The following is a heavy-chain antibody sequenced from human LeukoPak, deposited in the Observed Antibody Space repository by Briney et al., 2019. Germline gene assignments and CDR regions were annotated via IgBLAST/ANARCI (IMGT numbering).Heavy chain of an antibody. CDR2: ISGSGGST. Sequence: GGSLRPSCAASGFTFSSYAMSWVRQAPGKGLEWVSAISGSGGSTYYADSVKGRFTISRDNSKNTLYLQMNSLRAEDTAVYYCAKDLDSSGYYYVSQTHFDYWGQGTLVTVSS. D-gene: IGHD3-22*01. J-gene: IGHJ4*02. CDR1: GFTFSSYA. CDR3: AKDLDSSGYYYVSQTHFDY. V-gene: IGHV3-23*01.